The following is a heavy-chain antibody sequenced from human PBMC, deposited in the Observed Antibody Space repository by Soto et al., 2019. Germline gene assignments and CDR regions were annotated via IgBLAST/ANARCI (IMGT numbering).Heavy chain of an antibody. D-gene: IGHD3-16*01. CDR1: GGPITKSF. CDR2: MYTRGSA. V-gene: IGHV4-4*07. Sequence: ETLSLTCSVSGGPITKSFWSWIRQPVGKGLEWIGRMYTRGSANYNPSLKSRVTMSLDSSKNQFSLKVRSVTAADTAVYYCATSAIMGLEVAGHFDNWGQGTLVTVSS. CDR3: ATSAIMGLEVAGHFDN. J-gene: IGHJ4*01.